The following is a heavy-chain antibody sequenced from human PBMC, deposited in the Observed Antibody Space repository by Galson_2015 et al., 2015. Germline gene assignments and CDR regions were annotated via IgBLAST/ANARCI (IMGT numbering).Heavy chain of an antibody. J-gene: IGHJ4*02. CDR2: IYSGGST. Sequence: SLRLSCAASGFTVSSNYMSWVRQAPGKGLEWVSVIYSGGSTYYADSVKGRFTISRDISKNTVYLQMNSLRAEDTAVYYCARDLPSNTDWGQGTLVTVSA. CDR3: ARDLPSNTD. D-gene: IGHD2-2*02. CDR1: GFTVSSNY. V-gene: IGHV3-53*01.